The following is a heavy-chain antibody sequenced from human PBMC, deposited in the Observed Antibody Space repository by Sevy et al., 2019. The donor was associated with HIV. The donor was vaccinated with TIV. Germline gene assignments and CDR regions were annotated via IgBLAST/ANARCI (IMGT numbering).Heavy chain of an antibody. Sequence: SETLSLTCTVSGGSVRSDNYYWSWIRQPPGKGLEWIGYVYYGGSTNYSPSLKSRVTISIDTSKNQFSLKLGPVTAADTAVYYCARGRGTTVTTTLNYYYAMDVWGQGTTVTVSS. V-gene: IGHV4-61*01. CDR1: GGSVRSDNYY. CDR2: VYYGGST. D-gene: IGHD4-4*01. CDR3: ARGRGTTVTTTLNYYYAMDV. J-gene: IGHJ6*02.